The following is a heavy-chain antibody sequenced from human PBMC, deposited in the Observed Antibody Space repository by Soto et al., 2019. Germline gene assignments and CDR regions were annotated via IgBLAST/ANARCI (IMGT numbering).Heavy chain of an antibody. CDR2: ISYDGSNK. Sequence: QVQLVESGGGVVQPGRSLRLSCAASGFTFSSYGMHWVRQAPGKGLEWVAVISYDGSNKYYAESVKGRFTISRDNSKNTLYLQMHSLRAEDTAVYYCAREATVVPPLTDWGKGTLVPVS. J-gene: IGHJ4*02. CDR3: AREATVVPPLTD. V-gene: IGHV3-30*03. D-gene: IGHD2-15*01. CDR1: GFTFSSYG.